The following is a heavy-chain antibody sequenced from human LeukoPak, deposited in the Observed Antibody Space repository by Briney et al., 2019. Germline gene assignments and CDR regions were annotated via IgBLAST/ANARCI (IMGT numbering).Heavy chain of an antibody. D-gene: IGHD3-10*01. CDR2: ISGSGGST. CDR1: GFTFSSYA. CDR3: AKGGYYGSGSYPHY. V-gene: IGHV3-23*01. Sequence: QPGGSLRLSCAASGFTFSSYAMSWVRQAPGKGLEWVSAISGSGGSTYYADSVKGRFTISRDNSKNTLYLQMNSLRAEDTAVYYCAKGGYYGSGSYPHYWGQGTLVTVSS. J-gene: IGHJ4*02.